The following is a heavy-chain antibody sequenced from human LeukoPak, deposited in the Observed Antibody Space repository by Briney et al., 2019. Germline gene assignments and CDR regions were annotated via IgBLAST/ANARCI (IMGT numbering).Heavy chain of an antibody. D-gene: IGHD6-19*01. CDR1: GFTFSTYG. J-gene: IGHJ4*02. CDR2: ISSSGTIT. CDR3: ARDSSAWYVDY. Sequence: HPGGSLRLSCTDSGFTFSTYGMNWVRQAPGKGLEWLSYISSSGTITYYADSVKGRFAISRDNAKTSLYLQMNSLRVEDTAVYYCARDSSAWYVDYWGQGTLVTVSS. V-gene: IGHV3-48*01.